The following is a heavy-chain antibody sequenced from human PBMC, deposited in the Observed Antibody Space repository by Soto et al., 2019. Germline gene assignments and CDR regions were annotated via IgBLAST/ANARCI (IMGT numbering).Heavy chain of an antibody. J-gene: IGHJ5*02. Sequence: ASVKVSCKASGYTFTSYGISWVRQAPGQGLEWMGWISAYNGNTNYAQKLQGRVTMTTDTSTSTAYMELRSLRSDDTAVYYCARDYGSSGSVDWFDPWGQGTLVTVSS. D-gene: IGHD6-6*01. CDR2: ISAYNGNT. V-gene: IGHV1-18*01. CDR1: GYTFTSYG. CDR3: ARDYGSSGSVDWFDP.